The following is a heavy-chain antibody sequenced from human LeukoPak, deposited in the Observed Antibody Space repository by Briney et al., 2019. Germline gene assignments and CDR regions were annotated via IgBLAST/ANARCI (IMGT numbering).Heavy chain of an antibody. V-gene: IGHV4-59*01. CDR1: GGSTSGSY. CDR3: ARTGFGRDYYGMDV. Sequence: SETLFLTCSVSGGSTSGSYWSWVRQPPGKGLQWIGYIHYTGSTDYNPSLKSRVTISIDTPKNQVSLRVTPVTAADTAVYFCARTGFGRDYYGMDVWGQGTTVTVSS. D-gene: IGHD3-16*01. J-gene: IGHJ6*02. CDR2: IHYTGST.